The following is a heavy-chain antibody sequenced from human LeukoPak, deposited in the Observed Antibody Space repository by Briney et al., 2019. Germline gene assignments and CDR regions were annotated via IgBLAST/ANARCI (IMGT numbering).Heavy chain of an antibody. Sequence: GGSLRLSCAASGFTFSSYGMHWVRQAPCKELEWVAVISYDGSNKYYADSVKGRFTVSRDNSKNTLYLQMNSLRAEDTAVYYCAKDLDGYDRDYFDYWGQGTLVTVSS. J-gene: IGHJ4*02. D-gene: IGHD5-12*01. CDR1: GFTFSSYG. CDR2: ISYDGSNK. CDR3: AKDLDGYDRDYFDY. V-gene: IGHV3-30*18.